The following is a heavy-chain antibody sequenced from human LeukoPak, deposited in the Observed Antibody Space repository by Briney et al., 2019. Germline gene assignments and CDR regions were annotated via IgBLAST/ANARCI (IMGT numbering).Heavy chain of an antibody. CDR2: INPNSGNT. V-gene: IGHV1-8*02. J-gene: IGHJ4*02. CDR3: ARGLFSWFGELSAGAFDY. D-gene: IGHD3-10*01. Sequence: ASVKVSCKVSGYTFTGYYMHWVRQAPGQGLEWMGWINPNSGNTGYAQKFQGRVTMTRNTSISTAYMELSSLRSEDTAVYYCARGLFSWFGELSAGAFDYWGQGTLVTVSS. CDR1: GYTFTGYY.